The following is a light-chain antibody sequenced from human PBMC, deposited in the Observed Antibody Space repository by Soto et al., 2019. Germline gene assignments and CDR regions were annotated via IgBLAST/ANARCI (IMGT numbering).Light chain of an antibody. CDR2: DNN. Sequence: QSVLTQPPSMSAAPGQKVTISCSGGTSNMGNNYVSWYQHLPGTAPKLLIYDNNKRPSGIPDRFSGSKSGTSATLGITGLQTGDEADYYCGTWGSSLSAGVFGGGTKLTVL. J-gene: IGLJ3*02. CDR1: TSNMGNNY. V-gene: IGLV1-51*01. CDR3: GTWGSSLSAGV.